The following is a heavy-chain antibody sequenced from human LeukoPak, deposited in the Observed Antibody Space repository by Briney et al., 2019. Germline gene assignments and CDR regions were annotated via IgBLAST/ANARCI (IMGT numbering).Heavy chain of an antibody. D-gene: IGHD3-22*01. Sequence: GGSLRLSCAASGFTFSSYGMHWVRQAPGKGLEWVAVISYDGSNKYYADSVKGRFTISRDNSKNTLYLQVNSLRAEDTAVYYCANYDSSGYYRSNDYWGQGPLVTVSS. CDR3: ANYDSSGYYRSNDY. V-gene: IGHV3-30*18. J-gene: IGHJ4*02. CDR1: GFTFSSYG. CDR2: ISYDGSNK.